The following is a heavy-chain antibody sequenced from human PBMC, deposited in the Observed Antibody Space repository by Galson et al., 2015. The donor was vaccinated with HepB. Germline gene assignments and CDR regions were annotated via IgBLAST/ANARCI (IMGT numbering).Heavy chain of an antibody. CDR3: ARDKRFKTYYYGSGSPSHYYYYYMDV. J-gene: IGHJ6*03. Sequence: SLRLSCAASGFTFSSYWMSWVRQAPGKGLEWVANIKQDGSEKYYVDSVKGRFTISRDNAKNSLYLQMNSLRAEDTAVYYCARDKRFKTYYYGSGSPSHYYYYYMDVRGKGTTVTASS. CDR2: IKQDGSEK. CDR1: GFTFSSYW. D-gene: IGHD3-10*01. V-gene: IGHV3-7*01.